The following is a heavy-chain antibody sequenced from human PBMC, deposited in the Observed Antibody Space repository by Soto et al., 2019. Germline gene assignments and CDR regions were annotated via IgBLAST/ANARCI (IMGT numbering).Heavy chain of an antibody. D-gene: IGHD3-22*01. V-gene: IGHV3-15*07. CDR1: GFTFSNAW. CDR2: IKSKTDGGTT. J-gene: IGHJ3*02. CDR3: TTDQPFFFYYYDSRGPQAVVLEI. Sequence: GGSLRLSCAASGFTFSNAWMNWVRQAPGKGLEWVGRIKSKTDGGTTDYAAPVKGRFTISRDDSKNTLYLQMNSLKTEDTAVYYCTTDQPFFFYYYDSRGPQAVVLEIWGLGTMVPVSS.